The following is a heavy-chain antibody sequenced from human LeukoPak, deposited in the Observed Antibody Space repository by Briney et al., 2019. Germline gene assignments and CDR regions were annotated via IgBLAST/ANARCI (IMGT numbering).Heavy chain of an antibody. D-gene: IGHD3-10*01. CDR3: AKHPVLLWFGEGGGVDY. V-gene: IGHV3-30-3*02. J-gene: IGHJ4*02. CDR2: ISYDGSNK. Sequence: PGGSLRLSCAASGFTFSSYAMHWVRQAPGKGLEWVAVISYDGSNKYYADSVKGRFTISRDNSKNTLYLQMNSLRAEDTAVYYCAKHPVLLWFGEGGGVDYWGQGTLVTVSS. CDR1: GFTFSSYA.